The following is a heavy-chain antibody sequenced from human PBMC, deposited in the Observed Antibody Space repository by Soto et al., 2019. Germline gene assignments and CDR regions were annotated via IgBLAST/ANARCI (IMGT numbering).Heavy chain of an antibody. Sequence: ASVKVSCKASGYSLTSYYMHWVRRAPGQGLEWMGITNPSDGSTNYARKFQGRVTITSDTSTSTVYMEMASLRSEDTAMYYCARSYVTSRPIDFWGQGNPVTVSS. J-gene: IGHJ4*02. CDR1: GYSLTSYY. CDR2: TNPSDGST. CDR3: ARSYVTSRPIDF. V-gene: IGHV1-46*01. D-gene: IGHD3-10*02.